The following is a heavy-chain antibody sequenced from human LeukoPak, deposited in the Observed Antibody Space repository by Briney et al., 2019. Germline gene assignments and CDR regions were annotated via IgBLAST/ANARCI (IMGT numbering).Heavy chain of an antibody. Sequence: ASVKVSCKASGYTLTSYGISWVRQAPGQGLEWMGWISAYNGSTNYAQKLQGRVTMTTDTSTSTAYMELRSLRSDDTAVYYCAREEEEHYYYMDVWGKGTTVTVSS. D-gene: IGHD1-26*01. CDR1: GYTLTSYG. J-gene: IGHJ6*03. CDR2: ISAYNGST. CDR3: AREEEEHYYYMDV. V-gene: IGHV1-18*01.